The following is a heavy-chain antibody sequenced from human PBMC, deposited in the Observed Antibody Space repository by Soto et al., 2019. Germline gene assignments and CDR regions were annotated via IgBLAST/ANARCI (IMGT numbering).Heavy chain of an antibody. CDR2: INPSGGST. J-gene: IGHJ5*02. CDR3: ARDHRPTHVGPGWFDP. D-gene: IGHD6-6*01. CDR1: GYTFTSYD. Sequence: ASVKVSCKASGYTFTSYDINWVRQATGQGLEWMGIINPSGGSTSYAQKFQGRVTMTRDTSTSTVYMELSSLRSEDTAVYYCARDHRPTHVGPGWFDPWGQGTLVTVSS. V-gene: IGHV1-46*01.